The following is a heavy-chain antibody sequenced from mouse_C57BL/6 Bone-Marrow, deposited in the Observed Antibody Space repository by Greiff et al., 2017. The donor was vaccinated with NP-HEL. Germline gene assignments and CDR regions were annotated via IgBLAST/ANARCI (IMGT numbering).Heavy chain of an antibody. CDR3: ARGGGTGYYAMDY. CDR2: IDPNSGGT. J-gene: IGHJ4*01. CDR1: GYTFTSYW. V-gene: IGHV1-72*01. D-gene: IGHD1-1*02. Sequence: VQLQQPGASVKLSCKASGYTFTSYWMHWVKQRPGRGLEWIGRIDPNSGGTKYNEKFKSKATLTVDKPSSTAYMQLSSLTSEDSAVYYCARGGGTGYYAMDYWGQGTSVTVSS.